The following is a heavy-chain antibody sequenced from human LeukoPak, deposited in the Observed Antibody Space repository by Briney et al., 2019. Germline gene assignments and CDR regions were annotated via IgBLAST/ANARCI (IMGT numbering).Heavy chain of an antibody. D-gene: IGHD3-3*01. Sequence: PLEILCRTCTVSGDSMRSYCVSLGRQPPGKGLKWIGYIYYSGSTNYNPSLKSRVTISVDTSKNQFSLKLSSVTAADTAVYYCARYWSGYPNWFDPWGQGTLVTVSS. CDR2: IYYSGST. J-gene: IGHJ5*02. CDR3: ARYWSGYPNWFDP. CDR1: GDSMRSYC. V-gene: IGHV4-59*01.